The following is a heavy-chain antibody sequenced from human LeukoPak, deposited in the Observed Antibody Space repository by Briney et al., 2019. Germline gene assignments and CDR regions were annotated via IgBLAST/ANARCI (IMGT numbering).Heavy chain of an antibody. V-gene: IGHV1-18*01. CDR2: ISAYNGNT. CDR3: ARDFYNSGGPLTVNRGDY. CDR1: GGTFSSYA. J-gene: IGHJ4*02. Sequence: ASVKVSCKASGGTFSSYAISWVRQAPGQGLEWMGWISAYNGNTNYAQKLQGRVTMTTDTSTSTAYMELRSLRSDDTAVYYCARDFYNSGGPLTVNRGDYWGQGTLVTVSS. D-gene: IGHD3-22*01.